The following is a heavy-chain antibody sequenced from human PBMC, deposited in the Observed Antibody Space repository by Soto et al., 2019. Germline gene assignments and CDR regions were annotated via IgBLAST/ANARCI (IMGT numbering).Heavy chain of an antibody. Sequence: ASVKVSCKASGFTFTSSAMQWVRQARGQRLEWIGWIVVGSGNTNYAQKFQERVTITRDMSTSTAYMELSSLRSEDTAVYYCAAQGPPNYYGSGSYYNAFDYWGQGTLVTVSS. CDR3: AAQGPPNYYGSGSYYNAFDY. J-gene: IGHJ4*02. D-gene: IGHD3-10*01. CDR2: IVVGSGNT. V-gene: IGHV1-58*02. CDR1: GFTFTSSA.